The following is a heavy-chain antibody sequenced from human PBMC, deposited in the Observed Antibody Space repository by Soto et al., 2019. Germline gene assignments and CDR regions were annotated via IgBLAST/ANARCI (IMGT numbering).Heavy chain of an antibody. Sequence: SEPLSLTCTVSGRAISSYYWSWIRQPPGKGLEWIGYIYYSGSTNYNPSLKSRVTISVDTSKNQFSLKLSSVTAADTAVYYCASTIAAAFDYWGQGTLVTVS. V-gene: IGHV4-59*01. D-gene: IGHD6-13*01. CDR3: ASTIAAAFDY. CDR1: GRAISSYY. J-gene: IGHJ4*02. CDR2: IYYSGST.